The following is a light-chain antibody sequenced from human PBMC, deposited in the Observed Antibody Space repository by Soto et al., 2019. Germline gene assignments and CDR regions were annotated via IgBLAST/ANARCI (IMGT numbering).Light chain of an antibody. Sequence: QSVLTQPASVSGSPGQPITISCTGTSSDVGGYNSVSWYQQHPGKAPKLMIYDVSNRPSGVSNRFSGSKSGNTASLTISGLQAEDEADYYCSSYTSSSTLVFGTGTKVTVL. CDR1: SSDVGGYNS. CDR2: DVS. CDR3: SSYTSSSTLV. J-gene: IGLJ1*01. V-gene: IGLV2-14*01.